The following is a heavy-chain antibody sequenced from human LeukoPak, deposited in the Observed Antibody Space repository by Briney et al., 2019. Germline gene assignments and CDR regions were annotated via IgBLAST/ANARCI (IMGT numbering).Heavy chain of an antibody. J-gene: IGHJ6*02. CDR2: INQNGREK. V-gene: IGHV3-7*01. CDR3: ARWAGDYYSYFGMDV. Sequence: QPGGSLRLSCEVSGLTFSTYWMTWVRQAPGKGLEWVASINQNGREKYYVDSVKGRFTISRDNAKNSLYLQMNSLRAEDTAVYYCARWAGDYYSYFGMDVWGQGTTVTVSS. CDR1: GLTFSTYW.